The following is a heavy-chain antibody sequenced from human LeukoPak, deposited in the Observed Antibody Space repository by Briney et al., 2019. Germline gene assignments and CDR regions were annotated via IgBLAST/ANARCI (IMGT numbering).Heavy chain of an antibody. CDR1: GFTFSSYA. V-gene: IGHV3-30-3*02. CDR2: ISYDGSNK. D-gene: IGHD6-13*01. CDR3: AKTFTYSSSPHLWYYYYGMDV. J-gene: IGHJ6*02. Sequence: GGSLRLSRAASGFTFSSYAMHWVRQAPGKGLEWVAVISYDGSNKYYADSVKGRFTISRDNSKNTLYLQMNSLRAEDTAVYYCAKTFTYSSSPHLWYYYYGMDVWGQGTTVTVSS.